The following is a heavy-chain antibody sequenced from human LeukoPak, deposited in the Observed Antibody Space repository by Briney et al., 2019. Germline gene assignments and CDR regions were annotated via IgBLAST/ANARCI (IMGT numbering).Heavy chain of an antibody. V-gene: IGHV5-51*01. CDR2: IYPADSDT. CDR1: GYTFTSYW. D-gene: IGHD3-22*01. Sequence: GESLKISCKASGYTFTSYWIGWVRQMPGKGLEWMGIIYPADSDTRYSPSFQGQVTISADKSISTAYLQWSSLKASDTAMYYCARSKHYYDSSGYYRLDYWGQGTLVTVSS. CDR3: ARSKHYYDSSGYYRLDY. J-gene: IGHJ4*02.